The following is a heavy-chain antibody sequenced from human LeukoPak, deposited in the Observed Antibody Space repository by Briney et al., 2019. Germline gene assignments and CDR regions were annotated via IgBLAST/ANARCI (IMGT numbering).Heavy chain of an antibody. CDR3: AKGRTFYDFWSGWDMDV. Sequence: GGSLRLSCAASGFTFRSNAMNWVRQAPGKGLEWVSAISGSGGSTYYADSVKGRFTISRDNSKNTLYLQMNSLRAEDTAVYYCAKGRTFYDFWSGWDMDVWGQGTAVTVSS. CDR2: ISGSGGST. V-gene: IGHV3-23*01. CDR1: GFTFRSNA. D-gene: IGHD3-3*01. J-gene: IGHJ6*02.